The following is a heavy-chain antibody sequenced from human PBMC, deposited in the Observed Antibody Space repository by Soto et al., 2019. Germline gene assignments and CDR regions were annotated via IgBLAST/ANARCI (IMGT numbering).Heavy chain of an antibody. V-gene: IGHV1-69*01. CDR2: FIPRFGTA. Sequence: QVQLVQSGADVKKPGSSVKVSCKASGGTFSSYAISWVRQAPGQGLEWVGGFIPRFGTANYAQKFQGRVTITADESTSTAYMELSSLRSEDTAMYYCAKVKYDSSGYYRNFDYWGQGTLVTVSS. CDR3: AKVKYDSSGYYRNFDY. D-gene: IGHD3-22*01. J-gene: IGHJ4*02. CDR1: GGTFSSYA.